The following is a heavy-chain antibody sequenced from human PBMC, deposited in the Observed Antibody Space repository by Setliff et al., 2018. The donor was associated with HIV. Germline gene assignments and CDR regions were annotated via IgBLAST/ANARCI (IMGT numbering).Heavy chain of an antibody. V-gene: IGHV4-31*03. Sequence: LTCSVSSGSLSSSSYYWSFIRQHPGKGLEWIGYISYSASTYYNPSLRSRLTISLDTSKNQFSLRLSSVTAADTAVYYCARGRDPFDSSGLFYRNYFDYWGQGSLVTVSS. D-gene: IGHD3-22*01. CDR3: ARGRDPFDSSGLFYRNYFDY. J-gene: IGHJ4*02. CDR2: ISYSAST. CDR1: SGSLSSSSYY.